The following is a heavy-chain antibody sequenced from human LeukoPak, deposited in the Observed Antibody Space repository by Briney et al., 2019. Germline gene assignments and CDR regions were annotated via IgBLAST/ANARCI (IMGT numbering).Heavy chain of an antibody. Sequence: GSLRLSCAASGFTFSNNSMNWVRQAPGKGLEWVSYTSSSSSTIYYADSVKGRFTISRDNAKNLLYLQMNSLRAEDTAVYYCARPGYTAGYDIWGQGTLVTVSS. CDR2: TSSSSSTI. CDR1: GFTFSNNS. J-gene: IGHJ3*02. V-gene: IGHV3-48*04. CDR3: ARPGYTAGYDI. D-gene: IGHD3-9*01.